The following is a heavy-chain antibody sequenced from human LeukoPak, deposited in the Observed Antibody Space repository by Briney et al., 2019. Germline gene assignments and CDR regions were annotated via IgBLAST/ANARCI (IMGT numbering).Heavy chain of an antibody. D-gene: IGHD3-3*01. CDR2: ISGSGGST. V-gene: IGHV3-23*01. J-gene: IGHJ4*02. CDR3: AKDSIFGVVITEYFDY. Sequence: GGSLRLSCAASGFTFSSYAMSWVRQAPGKGLEWVSAISGSGGSTYYADSVKGRFTISGDNSKNTLYLQMNSLRAEDTAVYYCAKDSIFGVVITEYFDYWGQGTLVTVSS. CDR1: GFTFSSYA.